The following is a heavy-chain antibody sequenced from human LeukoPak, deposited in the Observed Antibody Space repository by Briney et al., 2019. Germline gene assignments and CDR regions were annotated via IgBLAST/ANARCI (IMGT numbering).Heavy chain of an antibody. CDR2: IIPIFGTA. D-gene: IGHD3-16*01. Sequence: ASVKGSCKASGGTFSSYAISWVRQAPGQGLEWMGGIIPIFGTANYAQKFQGRVTITTDESTSTAYMELSSLRSEDTAVYYCARDRRLGEFWSNFDYWGQGTLVTVSS. J-gene: IGHJ4*02. CDR1: GGTFSSYA. V-gene: IGHV1-69*05. CDR3: ARDRRLGEFWSNFDY.